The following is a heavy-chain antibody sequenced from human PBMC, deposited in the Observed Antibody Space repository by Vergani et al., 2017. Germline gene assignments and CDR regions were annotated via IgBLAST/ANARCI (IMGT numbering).Heavy chain of an antibody. CDR3: ARGVPAAAPPHYYYYMDV. V-gene: IGHV4-34*11. CDR2: IYYSGST. CDR1: GGSFSGYY. D-gene: IGHD2-2*01. Sequence: QVQLQQWGAGLLKPSETLSLTCAVYGGSFSGYYWSWIRQPPGKGLEWIGYIYYSGSTNYNPSLKSRVTISVDTSKNQFSLKLSSVTAADTAVYYCARGVPAAAPPHYYYYMDVWGKGTTVTVSS. J-gene: IGHJ6*03.